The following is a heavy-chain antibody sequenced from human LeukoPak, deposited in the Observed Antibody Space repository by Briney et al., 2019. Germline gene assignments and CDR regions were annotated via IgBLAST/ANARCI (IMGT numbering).Heavy chain of an antibody. CDR3: ASISDLLYYFDS. J-gene: IGHJ4*02. V-gene: IGHV3-66*01. Sequence: QPGGSLRLSCAASGFTFSSNYMSWVRQAPGKGLEWVAVSYTGGNTHYADSVKGRFTLSRDNSKNTVYLQMNSLRVEDTAMYYCASISDLLYYFDSWGQGTLVTVSS. CDR2: SYTGGNT. CDR1: GFTFSSNY.